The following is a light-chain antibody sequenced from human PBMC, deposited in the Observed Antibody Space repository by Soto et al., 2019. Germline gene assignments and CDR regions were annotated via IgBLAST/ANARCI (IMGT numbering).Light chain of an antibody. CDR2: GNI. CDR3: QSYDNNLVV. Sequence: QSLLTQPPSVSGAPGQRVTISCTGSSSNIGAGYDVHWYRQLPGTAPTVLIYGNINRPSGVPDRFSASKSGTSASLAITGLHAEDEADYYCQSYDNNLVVFGGGTKVTVL. CDR1: SSNIGAGYD. V-gene: IGLV1-40*01. J-gene: IGLJ2*01.